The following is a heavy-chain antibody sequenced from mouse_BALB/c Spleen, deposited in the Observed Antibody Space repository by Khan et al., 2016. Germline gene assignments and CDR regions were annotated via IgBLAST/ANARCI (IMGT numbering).Heavy chain of an antibody. CDR1: GYTFTDYN. D-gene: IGHD1-1*01. CDR2: IYPYNGGT. CDR3: ARWYYGSSVTY. Sequence: EVQLVESGPELVKPGASVKISCKASGYTFTDYNMHWVKQNHGKSLEWIGYIYPYNGGTGYNQKFKNKATLTVDNSSSTAYMELLSLTSEDSAFYYCARWYYGSSVTYWGQGTLVSVSS. J-gene: IGHJ3*01. V-gene: IGHV1S29*02.